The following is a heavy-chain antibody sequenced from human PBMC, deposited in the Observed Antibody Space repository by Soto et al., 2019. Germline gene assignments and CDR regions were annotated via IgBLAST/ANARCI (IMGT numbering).Heavy chain of an antibody. CDR1: GGSLSGYY. CDR3: ARGQEGVVATH. CDR2: VKGGEHT. J-gene: IGHJ4*02. Sequence: QVQLQQWGAGLLKPSETLSLNCAVTGGSLSGYYWSWIRQPPGKGLALIGEVKGGEHTNSSPSLRGRVTISSGSLNDPFSLSLNSVTAADTGVSYCARGQEGVVATHWDQGSLVTVSS. D-gene: IGHD2-15*01. V-gene: IGHV4-34*01.